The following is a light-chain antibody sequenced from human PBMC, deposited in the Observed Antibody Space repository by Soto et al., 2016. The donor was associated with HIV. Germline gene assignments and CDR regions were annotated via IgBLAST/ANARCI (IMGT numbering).Light chain of an antibody. V-gene: IGLV3-21*01. J-gene: IGLJ2*01. CDR2: YDN. Sequence: SYVLTQPPSVSVAAGKTATITCGGNNIEKKHVHWYQQKPGQAPVLVVSYDNTRPSGISERFSGSSSGTTATLTISAVQAEDEADYYCQSSDSSGTYNVVFGGGTKLTV. CDR1: NIEKKH. CDR3: QSSDSSGTYNVV.